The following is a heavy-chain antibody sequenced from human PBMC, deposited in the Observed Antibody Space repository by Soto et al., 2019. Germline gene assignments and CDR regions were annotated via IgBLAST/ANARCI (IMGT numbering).Heavy chain of an antibody. V-gene: IGHV3-15*07. CDR1: GLTFTDAW. D-gene: IGHD6-13*01. CDR3: SSGMAAGTY. CDR2: IKSKAAGGTA. J-gene: IGHJ4*02. Sequence: AGSLRLSCAVTGLTFTDAWMNWMRQAPGKGPEWVGRIKSKAAGGTADYAAAVKDRFTMSRDDSKNMLYLQMNSLKSADTAVYYCSSGMAAGTYWGQGTLVTVSS.